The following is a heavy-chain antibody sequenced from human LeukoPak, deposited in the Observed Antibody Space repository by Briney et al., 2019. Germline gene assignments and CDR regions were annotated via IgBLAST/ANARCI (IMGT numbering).Heavy chain of an antibody. Sequence: GGSLRLSCAASGFNYSSYEMNWVRQAPGKGLEWVSYISSSGTTIYYADSVKGRFTISRDNAKNSLYLQMNSLRAEDTAVYYCASLPSPTDVWGKGTTVTVSS. V-gene: IGHV3-48*03. CDR3: ASLPSPTDV. CDR2: ISSSGTTI. J-gene: IGHJ6*04. CDR1: GFNYSSYE.